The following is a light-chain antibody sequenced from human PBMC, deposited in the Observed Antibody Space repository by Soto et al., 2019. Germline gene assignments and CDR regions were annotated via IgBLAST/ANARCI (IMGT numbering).Light chain of an antibody. Sequence: QSALTQPASVSGSPGQSITISCTGTSSDVGSSNLVSWYQQHPGKAPKLMIYEGSKRPSGVSNRFSGSKSDNTASLTISGLQAEDEGDYYCCSYAGTNTCVFGGGTKVTVL. V-gene: IGLV2-23*01. CDR1: SSDVGSSNL. CDR2: EGS. CDR3: CSYAGTNTCV. J-gene: IGLJ3*02.